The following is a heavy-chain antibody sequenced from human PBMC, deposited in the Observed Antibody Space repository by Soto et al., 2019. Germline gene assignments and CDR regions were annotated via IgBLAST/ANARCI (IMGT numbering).Heavy chain of an antibody. V-gene: IGHV3-73*01. CDR2: IRSKANSYAT. J-gene: IGHJ4*02. CDR3: TTRDGYNSDY. D-gene: IGHD1-1*01. Sequence: EVQLVESGGGLVQPGGSLKLSCAASGFTFSGSAMHWVRQASGKGLEWVGRIRSKANSYATAYAASVKGRFTISRDDSKNTAYLQMNSLKTEDTAVYYCTTRDGYNSDYWGQGTLVTVSS. CDR1: GFTFSGSA.